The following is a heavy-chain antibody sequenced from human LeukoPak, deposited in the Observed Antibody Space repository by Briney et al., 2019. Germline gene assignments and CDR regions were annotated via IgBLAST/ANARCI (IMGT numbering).Heavy chain of an antibody. CDR2: ISSSSSTI. CDR3: ARDRGYCSGGSCYSVYDY. V-gene: IGHV3-48*01. J-gene: IGHJ4*02. Sequence: GGSLRLSCAASGFTFSSYSMNWVRQAPGKGLEWVSYISSSSSTIYYADSVKGRFTISRDNAKNSLSLQMNSLRAEDTAVYYCARDRGYCSGGSCYSVYDYWGQGTLVTVSS. D-gene: IGHD2-15*01. CDR1: GFTFSSYS.